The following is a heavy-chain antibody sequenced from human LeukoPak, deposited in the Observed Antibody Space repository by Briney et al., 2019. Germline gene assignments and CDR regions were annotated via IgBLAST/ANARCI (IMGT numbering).Heavy chain of an antibody. Sequence: ASVKVSCKASGYTFTSYYMHWVRQAPGQVLEWMGIINPSGGSTSYAQKFQGRVTMTRDTSTSTVYMELSSLRSEDTAVYYCARDRLDIVVVVAATLDYGMDVWGQGTTVTVSS. J-gene: IGHJ6*02. CDR2: INPSGGST. CDR3: ARDRLDIVVVVAATLDYGMDV. D-gene: IGHD2-15*01. CDR1: GYTFTSYY. V-gene: IGHV1-46*01.